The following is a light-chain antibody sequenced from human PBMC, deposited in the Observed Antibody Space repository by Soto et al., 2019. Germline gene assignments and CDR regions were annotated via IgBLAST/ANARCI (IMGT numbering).Light chain of an antibody. V-gene: IGKV3-11*01. CDR2: DAS. Sequence: DIVLTQSPSTLSFSPLERCTLSCRASQSVRSYLAWYQQKPGQAPRLLIYDASNRATDIPARFSGSGSGTDFTLTISSLDPEDSAVYYCHQRSKWPLTFGGGTKVDIK. CDR1: QSVRSY. J-gene: IGKJ4*01. CDR3: HQRSKWPLT.